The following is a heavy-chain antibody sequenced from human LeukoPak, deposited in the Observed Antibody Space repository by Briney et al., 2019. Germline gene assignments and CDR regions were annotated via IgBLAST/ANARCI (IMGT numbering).Heavy chain of an antibody. CDR2: ISYDGSNK. J-gene: IGHJ4*02. CDR3: AKPRETYYYGSVVY. CDR1: GFTFSSYG. V-gene: IGHV3-30*18. D-gene: IGHD3-10*01. Sequence: GRSLRLSCAASGFTFSSYGMHWVRQAPGKGLEWVAVISYDGSNKYYADSVKGRFTISRDNSKNTLYLQMNSLRAEDTAVYHCAKPRETYYYGSVVYWGQGTLVTVSS.